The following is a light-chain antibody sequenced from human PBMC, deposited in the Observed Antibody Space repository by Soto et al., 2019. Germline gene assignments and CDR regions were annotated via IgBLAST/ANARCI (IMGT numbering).Light chain of an antibody. J-gene: IGKJ1*01. Sequence: DIQMTQSPSALSASVGDSVTITCRASQSISTWLAWYQQKPGKAPKLLIYNASSLESGVPSRFSGCGSGTEFTLTISSLPPDDFATYYGQLYNSYLWTFGQGTKVEI. CDR1: QSISTW. V-gene: IGKV1-5*03. CDR3: QLYNSYLWT. CDR2: NAS.